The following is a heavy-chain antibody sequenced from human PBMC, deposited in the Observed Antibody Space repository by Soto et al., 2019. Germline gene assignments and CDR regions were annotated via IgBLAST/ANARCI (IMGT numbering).Heavy chain of an antibody. CDR2: IIPIFGTA. J-gene: IGHJ4*02. CDR3: ARLARPPYYFDY. CDR1: GGTFSSYA. D-gene: IGHD6-6*01. V-gene: IGHV1-69*05. Sequence: SVKVSCKASGGTFSSYAISWVRQAPGQGLEWMGGIIPIFGTANYAQKFQGRVTITRDTSASTAYVELSSLRSEDTAVYYCARLARPPYYFDYWGQGTLVTVSS.